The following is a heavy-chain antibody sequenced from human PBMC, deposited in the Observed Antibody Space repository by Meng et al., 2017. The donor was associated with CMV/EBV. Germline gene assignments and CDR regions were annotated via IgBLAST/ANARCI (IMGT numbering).Heavy chain of an antibody. J-gene: IGHJ4*02. Sequence: QLVASGGEVEKPGGSMKGSCKALGYTFTSYYKHLVRQAPGQGLEWMGIINPSGGSTSYAQKFQGRVTMTRDTSTSTVYMELSSLRSEDTAVYYCALAEYSSSLFDYWGQGTLVTVSS. V-gene: IGHV1-46*01. CDR3: ALAEYSSSLFDY. CDR1: GYTFTSYY. D-gene: IGHD6-13*01. CDR2: INPSGGST.